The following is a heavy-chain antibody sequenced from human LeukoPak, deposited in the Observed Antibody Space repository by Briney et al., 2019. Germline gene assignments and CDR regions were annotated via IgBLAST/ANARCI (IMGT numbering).Heavy chain of an antibody. D-gene: IGHD2-2*01. CDR3: ARGLFVVVPAVYYYYYYGMDV. V-gene: IGHV4-61*01. Sequence: PSETLSLTCTVSGGSVSSGSYYWSWIRQPPGKGLEWIGYIYYSGSTNYNPSLKSRVTISVDTSKNQFSLKLSSVTAADTAVYYCARGLFVVVPAVYYYYYYGMDVWGQGTTVTVSS. CDR2: IYYSGST. J-gene: IGHJ6*02. CDR1: GGSVSSGSYY.